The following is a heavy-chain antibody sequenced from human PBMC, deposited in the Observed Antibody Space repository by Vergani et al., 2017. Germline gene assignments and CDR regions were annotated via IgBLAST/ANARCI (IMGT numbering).Heavy chain of an antibody. CDR2: INHSGST. CDR1: GGSFSGYY. J-gene: IGHJ5*02. Sequence: QVQLQESGPGLVKPSETLSLTCTVYGGSFSGYYWSWIRQPPGKGLEWIGEINHSGSTNYNPSLKSRVTISVDTSKNQFSLKLSSVTAADTAVYYCARGPTYYDFWSGYYGWWFDPWGQGTLVTVSS. V-gene: IGHV4-34*01. CDR3: ARGPTYYDFWSGYYGWWFDP. D-gene: IGHD3-3*01.